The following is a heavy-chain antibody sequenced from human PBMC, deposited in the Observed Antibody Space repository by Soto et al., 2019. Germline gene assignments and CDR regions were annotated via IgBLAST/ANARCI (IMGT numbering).Heavy chain of an antibody. CDR1: GGSFSGYY. Sequence: QVQLQQWGAGPLRPLETLSLTCGVSGGSFSGYYWAWIRQSPGKGLEWIGEINDRGSINYNPSLKSRVSISVDPSKNHYSLNLRSVTAADTAVYYCARESHDILTGPPWVWYFDLWGRGTLVTLSS. D-gene: IGHD3-9*01. J-gene: IGHJ2*01. V-gene: IGHV4-34*01. CDR3: ARESHDILTGPPWVWYFDL. CDR2: INDRGSI.